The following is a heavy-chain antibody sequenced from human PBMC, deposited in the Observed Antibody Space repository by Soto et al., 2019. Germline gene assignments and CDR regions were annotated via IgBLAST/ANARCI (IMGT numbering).Heavy chain of an antibody. V-gene: IGHV3-30*18. Sequence: GGSLRLSCAASGFSFSTYGMHWVRQAPGKGLEWMAVISNDGSIEYYADSVKGRFTISRDNSKDTLFLQMNSLRGEDTAVYYCAKVVRADTMSSNFYYYSGMDVWGQGTTVTVS. CDR2: ISNDGSIE. CDR1: GFSFSTYG. D-gene: IGHD5-18*01. J-gene: IGHJ6*02. CDR3: AKVVRADTMSSNFYYYSGMDV.